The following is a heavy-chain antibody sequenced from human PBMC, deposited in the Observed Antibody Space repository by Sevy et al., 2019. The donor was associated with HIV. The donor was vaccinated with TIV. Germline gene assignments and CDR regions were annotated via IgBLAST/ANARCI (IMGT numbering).Heavy chain of an antibody. CDR1: GFTFSSYS. V-gene: IGHV3-21*01. J-gene: IGHJ4*02. D-gene: IGHD3-22*01. Sequence: GGSLRLSCAASGFTFSSYSMHWVRQAPGKGLEWVSSINSISTYMYDADTVKGRFTISRDNAKNSLYLQMNSRRAEDTAVYYCARGSDYYDSSGYYYQWGQGTLVTVSS. CDR3: ARGSDYYDSSGYYYQ. CDR2: INSISTYM.